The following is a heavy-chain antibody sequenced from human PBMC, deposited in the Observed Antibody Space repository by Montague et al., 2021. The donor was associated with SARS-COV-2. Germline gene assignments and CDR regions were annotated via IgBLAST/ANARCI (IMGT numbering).Heavy chain of an antibody. J-gene: IGHJ3*02. CDR2: ISYDGSNK. D-gene: IGHD2-21*02. V-gene: IGHV3-30-3*01. CDR1: GLTFSSYA. CDR3: ARDFVVVTAGASDI. Sequence: SLRLSCAASGLTFSSYAMHWIRQAPGKGLEWVAVISYDGSNKYYADSVKGRFTISRDNSKNTLYLQMNSLRAEDTAVYYCARDFVVVTAGASDIWGQGTIVTVSS.